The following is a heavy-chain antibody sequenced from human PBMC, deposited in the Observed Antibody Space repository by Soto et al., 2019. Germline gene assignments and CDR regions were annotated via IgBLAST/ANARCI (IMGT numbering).Heavy chain of an antibody. J-gene: IGHJ4*02. CDR2: ISGSGGST. D-gene: IGHD3-10*01. CDR1: GFTFSSYA. CDR3: AKDPPVLLWFGELYYFDY. Sequence: GGSLRLSCAASGFTFSSYAMSWVRQAPGKGLEWVSAISGSGGSTYYADSVKGRFTISRDNSKNTLYLQMNSLRAEDTAVYYCAKDPPVLLWFGELYYFDYWGQGSLVTVSS. V-gene: IGHV3-23*01.